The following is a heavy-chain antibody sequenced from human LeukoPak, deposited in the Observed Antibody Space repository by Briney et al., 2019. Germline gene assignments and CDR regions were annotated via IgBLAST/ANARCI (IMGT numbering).Heavy chain of an antibody. CDR1: GGTFSSYA. J-gene: IGHJ5*02. CDR2: IIPILGIA. D-gene: IGHD5-18*01. Sequence: SVKVSCKASGGTFSSYAISWVRQAPGQGLEWMGRIIPILGIANYAQKFQGRVTFTADKSTSTAYMELSSLRSEDTAVYYCARRRGYSYGYAIWFDPWGQGTLVTVSS. CDR3: ARRRGYSYGYAIWFDP. V-gene: IGHV1-69*04.